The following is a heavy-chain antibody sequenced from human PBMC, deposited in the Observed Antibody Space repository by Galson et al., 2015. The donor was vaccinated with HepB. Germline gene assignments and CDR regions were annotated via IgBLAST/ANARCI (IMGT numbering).Heavy chain of an antibody. CDR2: IYSGGDT. Sequence: SLRLSCAASGFTVSRNYMSWVRQAPGKGLEWVSVIYSGGDTYYADSVKGRFTISRDNSRNTLYLQMNSLRAEDTAVYYCAREGSGTYYNAPLEYWGQGTLVTVSS. J-gene: IGHJ4*02. CDR3: AREGSGTYYNAPLEY. CDR1: GFTVSRNY. D-gene: IGHD3-10*01. V-gene: IGHV3-66*02.